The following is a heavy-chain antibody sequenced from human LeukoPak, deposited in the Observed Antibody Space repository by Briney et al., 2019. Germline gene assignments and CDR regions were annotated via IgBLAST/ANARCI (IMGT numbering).Heavy chain of an antibody. D-gene: IGHD2-2*01. CDR2: IYYSGST. CDR1: GGSISSYY. Sequence: SETLSLTCTVSGGSISSYYWSWIRQPPGKGLEWIGYIYYSGSTNYNPSLKSRVTISVDTSKNQFSLKLSSVTAADTAVYYCARGGYSGVVPAATDAFDIWGQGTMVTVSS. CDR3: ARGGYSGVVPAATDAFDI. V-gene: IGHV4-59*01. J-gene: IGHJ3*02.